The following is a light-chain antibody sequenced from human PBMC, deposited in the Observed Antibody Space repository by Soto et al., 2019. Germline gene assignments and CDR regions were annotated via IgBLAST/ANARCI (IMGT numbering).Light chain of an antibody. J-gene: IGLJ1*01. CDR2: DVS. CDR3: SSYTSSGLYV. Sequence: QSALTQPASVSGSPGQSITISCTGTSRDVGGYNYVSWYQQLPGKAPKLMIYDVSDRPSGVSNRFSGSKSGNTASLTISGLQAEDEADYYCSSYTSSGLYVFGTGTKVTVL. V-gene: IGLV2-14*01. CDR1: SRDVGGYNY.